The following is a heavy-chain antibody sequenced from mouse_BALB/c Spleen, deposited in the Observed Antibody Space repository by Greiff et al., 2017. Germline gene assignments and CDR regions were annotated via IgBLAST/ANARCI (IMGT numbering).Heavy chain of an antibody. V-gene: IGHV5-17*02. D-gene: IGHD2-1*01. Sequence: EVNVVESGGGLVQPGGSRKLSCAASGFTFSSFGMHWVRQAPEKGLEWVAYISSGSSTIYYADTVKGRFTISRDNPKNTLFLQMTSLRSEDTAMYYCARSGYGNWGQGTLVTVSA. CDR1: GFTFSSFG. J-gene: IGHJ3*01. CDR2: ISSGSSTI. CDR3: ARSGYGN.